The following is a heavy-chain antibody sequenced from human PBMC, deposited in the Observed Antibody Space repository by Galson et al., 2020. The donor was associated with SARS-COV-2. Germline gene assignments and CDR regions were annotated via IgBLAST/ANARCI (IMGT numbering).Heavy chain of an antibody. D-gene: IGHD4-4*01. CDR2: IYTSGST. Sequence: SETLSLTCTVSGGSISSGGYHWSWIRQPAGKGLEWIGHIYTSGSTNYNPSLKSRVTISLDTSKNQFSLKLRSVTAADTAVYSCARGGVTYMDVWGKGTTVIVSS. CDR3: ARGGVTYMDV. V-gene: IGHV4-61*09. J-gene: IGHJ6*03. CDR1: GGSISSGGYH.